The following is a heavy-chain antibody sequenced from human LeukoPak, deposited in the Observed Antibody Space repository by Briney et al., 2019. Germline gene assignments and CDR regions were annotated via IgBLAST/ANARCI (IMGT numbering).Heavy chain of an antibody. J-gene: IGHJ4*02. D-gene: IGHD3-3*01. V-gene: IGHV4-31*03. CDR2: IYYSGST. CDR1: GGSISSGGYY. Sequence: SETLSLTCTVSGGSISSGGYYWSWIRQHPGKGLEWIGYIYYSGSTYYNPSLKSRVTISVDTSKNQFSLKLSSVTAADTAVYYCARRSRVVISSAYFDYWGQGTLVTVSS. CDR3: ARRSRVVISSAYFDY.